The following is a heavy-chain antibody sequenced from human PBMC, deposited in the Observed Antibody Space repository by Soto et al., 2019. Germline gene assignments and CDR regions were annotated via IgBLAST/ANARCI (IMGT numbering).Heavy chain of an antibody. J-gene: IGHJ4*02. Sequence: GASVKVSCKASGYTFTSYAMHWVRQAPGQRLEWMGWINAGNGNTKYSQKFQGRVTITRDTSASTAYMELSSLRSEDTAVYYCARELAPAVLRLSYFDSWGQGTLVTVSS. D-gene: IGHD2-2*01. CDR2: INAGNGNT. V-gene: IGHV1-3*01. CDR1: GYTFTSYA. CDR3: ARELAPAVLRLSYFDS.